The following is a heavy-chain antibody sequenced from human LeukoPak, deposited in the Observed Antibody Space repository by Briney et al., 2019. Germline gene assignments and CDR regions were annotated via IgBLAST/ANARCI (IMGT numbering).Heavy chain of an antibody. CDR3: ARVSSAGIWDY. J-gene: IGHJ4*02. V-gene: IGHV4-4*07. CDR2: IYTSGST. Sequence: PSETLSLTCTVSGGSFSGYYWSWIRQPAGKGLEWIGRIYTSGSTNYNPSLKSRVTMSEDTSKSQFSLKLSSVTAADTAVYYCARVSSAGIWDYWGQGTLVTVSS. CDR1: GGSFSGYY. D-gene: IGHD6-19*01.